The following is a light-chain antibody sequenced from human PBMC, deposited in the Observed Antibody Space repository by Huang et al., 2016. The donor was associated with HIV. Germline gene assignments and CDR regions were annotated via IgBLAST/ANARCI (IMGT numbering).Light chain of an antibody. CDR1: QFINTY. V-gene: IGKV1-39*01. CDR3: QQSYSFLT. Sequence: IQITQSPSSLSASVGDKVTITCRTSQFINTYLNWYQQNPGEAPKVLIHGASNLEGGVTSRFSGTGSGTDFTLTISGLQPEDFATYYCQQSYSFLTFGGGTKVEVK. J-gene: IGKJ4*01. CDR2: GAS.